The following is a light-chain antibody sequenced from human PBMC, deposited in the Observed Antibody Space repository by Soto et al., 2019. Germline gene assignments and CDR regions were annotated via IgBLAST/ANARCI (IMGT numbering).Light chain of an antibody. Sequence: EIVMTQSPVTLSVSAGERATLSCRASQNVLTNVAWYQQKPGQAPRLLMYSASTRATGIPDRFSGRGSVTEFTLTISSLQSEDFAVYYCQHYSHAPALTFGGGPKGEIK. CDR2: SAS. CDR1: QNVLTN. V-gene: IGKV3-15*01. CDR3: QHYSHAPALT. J-gene: IGKJ4*01.